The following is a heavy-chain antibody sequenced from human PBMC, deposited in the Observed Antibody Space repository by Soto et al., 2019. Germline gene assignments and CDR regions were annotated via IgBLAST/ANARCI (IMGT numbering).Heavy chain of an antibody. Sequence: QVRLVQSGAEVKKPGASVKVSCKASGYTFTSYYMHWVRQAPGQGLEWMGIINPSGGSTSYAQKFQGRVTMTRDTSTSTVYMELSSLRSEDTAVYYCARAPLVVVIAIDGAFDIWGQGTMVTVSS. V-gene: IGHV1-46*03. CDR3: ARAPLVVVIAIDGAFDI. CDR1: GYTFTSYY. D-gene: IGHD2-21*01. J-gene: IGHJ3*02. CDR2: INPSGGST.